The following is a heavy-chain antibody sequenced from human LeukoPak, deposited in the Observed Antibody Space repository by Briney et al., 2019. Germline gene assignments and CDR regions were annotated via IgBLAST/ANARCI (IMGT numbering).Heavy chain of an antibody. D-gene: IGHD2-15*01. V-gene: IGHV3-48*01. CDR1: GFTFSNHN. Sequence: GGSLRLSCAASGFTFSNHNMDWVRQAPGKGLEWISYISGRGEAIFYADSVQGRFTISRDNAKNSIYLQMNGLTAEDTAVYYCARTYGSGSLNYGGQGTLVTVSS. J-gene: IGHJ4*02. CDR2: ISGRGEAI. CDR3: ARTYGSGSLNY.